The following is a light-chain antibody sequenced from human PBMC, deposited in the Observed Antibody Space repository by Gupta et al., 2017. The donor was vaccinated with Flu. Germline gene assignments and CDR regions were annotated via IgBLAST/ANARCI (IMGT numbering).Light chain of an antibody. V-gene: IGLV2-14*01. CDR3: SSYTSSSTVV. Sequence: QSALTQPASVSGSPGQSTTISCTGTSSDVGGYNYVSWYQQHPGKAPKLMIYEVSNRPSGVSNRVSGSKSGNTASLTISGLQAEDEADYYCSSYTSSSTVVFGGGTKLTVL. CDR2: EVS. CDR1: SSDVGGYNY. J-gene: IGLJ2*01.